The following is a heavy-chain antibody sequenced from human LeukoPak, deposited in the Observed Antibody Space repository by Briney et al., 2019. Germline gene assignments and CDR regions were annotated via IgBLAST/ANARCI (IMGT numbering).Heavy chain of an antibody. CDR1: GGSISNYY. Sequence: SETLSPTCTVSGGSISNYYWSWIRQPPGKGLEWIGYIYYSGSTKYNPSLKSRVTVSVDTSKNQFSLKLSSVAAADTAVYYCARGWIQLEYYHYYYMDVWGKGTTVTVSS. J-gene: IGHJ6*03. CDR3: ARGWIQLEYYHYYYMDV. CDR2: IYYSGST. V-gene: IGHV4-59*01. D-gene: IGHD5-18*01.